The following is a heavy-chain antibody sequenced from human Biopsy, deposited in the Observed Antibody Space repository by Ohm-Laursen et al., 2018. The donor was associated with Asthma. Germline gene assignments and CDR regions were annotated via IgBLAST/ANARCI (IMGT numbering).Heavy chain of an antibody. J-gene: IGHJ5*02. D-gene: IGHD3-22*01. V-gene: IGHV1-3*01. CDR3: ARVRKDYYDSSGLSGGWFDP. CDR2: INAGNGNT. CDR1: GYTFTNYA. Sequence: GASVKVSCKASGYTFTNYAIHWVRQAPGQRPEWMGWINAGNGNTKYSQKFQGRVTITRDTSATTAYMELSSLRPEDTAVYYCARVRKDYYDSSGLSGGWFDPWGQGTLVTVSS.